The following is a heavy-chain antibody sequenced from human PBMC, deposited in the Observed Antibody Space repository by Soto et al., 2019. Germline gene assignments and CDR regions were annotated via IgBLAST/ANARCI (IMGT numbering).Heavy chain of an antibody. CDR2: IKSKTDGGTT. Sequence: GGSLRLSCAASGFTFSNAWMNWVRQAPGKGLEWVGRIKSKTDGGTTDYAVPVKGRFTISRDDSKNTLYLQMNSLKTEDTAVYYCTSTDILTGNYYYYGMDVWGQGTTVTVSS. V-gene: IGHV3-15*07. CDR1: GFTFSNAW. D-gene: IGHD3-9*01. CDR3: TSTDILTGNYYYYGMDV. J-gene: IGHJ6*02.